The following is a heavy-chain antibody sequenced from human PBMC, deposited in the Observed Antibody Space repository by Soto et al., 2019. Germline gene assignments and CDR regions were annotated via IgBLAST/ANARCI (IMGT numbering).Heavy chain of an antibody. Sequence: GGSLRLSCAASGFTFSSYDMHWVRQGTGKGLEWVSAIGTTGDTYYAGSVKGRFTISRENAKNSLYLQMNSLRAGDTAIYFCARAIGPTLFDYWGQGTLVTVSS. CDR2: IGTTGDT. CDR3: ARAIGPTLFDY. CDR1: GFTFSSYD. D-gene: IGHD3-22*01. J-gene: IGHJ4*02. V-gene: IGHV3-13*04.